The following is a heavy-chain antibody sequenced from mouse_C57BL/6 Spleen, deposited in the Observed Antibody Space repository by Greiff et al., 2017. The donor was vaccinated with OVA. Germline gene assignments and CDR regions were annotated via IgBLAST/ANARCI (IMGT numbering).Heavy chain of an antibody. J-gene: IGHJ4*01. CDR1: GFTFSDYG. D-gene: IGHD1-1*01. CDR2: ISSGSSTI. CDR3: ASPNYYGSSLYAMDY. Sequence: EVKLVESGGGLVKPGGSLKLSCAASGFTFSDYGMNWVRQAPEKGLEWVAYISSGSSTIYYADTVKGRFTISRDNAKNTLFLQMTSLRSEDTAMYYCASPNYYGSSLYAMDYWGQGTSVTVSS. V-gene: IGHV5-17*01.